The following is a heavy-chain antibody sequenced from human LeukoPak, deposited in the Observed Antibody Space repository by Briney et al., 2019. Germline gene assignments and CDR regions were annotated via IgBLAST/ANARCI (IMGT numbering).Heavy chain of an antibody. J-gene: IGHJ4*02. V-gene: IGHV3-30*14. CDR1: GFAFSNFP. CDR2: FTSEGSDT. CDR3: ATPGGSGWHPLDY. D-gene: IGHD6-19*01. Sequence: PGGSLRLSCVASGFAFSNFPMHWVRQAPGKGLEWVAVFTSEGSDTFHADSVKGRFTISRDDSRNTLYLQMNSLRIEDTAVYYCATPGGSGWHPLDYWGQGTLVTVSS.